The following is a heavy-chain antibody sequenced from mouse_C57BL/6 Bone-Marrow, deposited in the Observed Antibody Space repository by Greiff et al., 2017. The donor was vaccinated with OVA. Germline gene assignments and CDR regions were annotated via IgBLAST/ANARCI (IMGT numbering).Heavy chain of an antibody. CDR3: VRGGTSFGY. V-gene: IGHV10-1*01. CDR1: GFSFNTYA. CDR2: IRSKSNNYAT. D-gene: IGHD2-14*01. Sequence: EVHLVESGGGLVQPKGSLKLSCAASGFSFNTYAMNWVRQAPGKGLEWVARIRSKSNNYATYYADSVKDRFTISRDDSESMLYLQMNNLKTEDTAMYYCVRGGTSFGYWGQGTLVTVSA. J-gene: IGHJ3*01.